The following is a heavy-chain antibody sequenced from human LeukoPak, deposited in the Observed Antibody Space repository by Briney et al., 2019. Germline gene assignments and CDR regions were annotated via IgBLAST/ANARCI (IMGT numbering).Heavy chain of an antibody. CDR3: AKGTTVTTNFDY. J-gene: IGHJ4*02. D-gene: IGHD4-17*01. V-gene: IGHV3-23*01. Sequence: PGGSLRLSCAASGFTFSSYAMSWVRQAPGKGLERVSAISGSGGSTYYADSVKGRFTISRDNSKNTLYLQMNSLRAEDTAVYYCAKGTTVTTNFDYWGQGTLVTVSS. CDR2: ISGSGGST. CDR1: GFTFSSYA.